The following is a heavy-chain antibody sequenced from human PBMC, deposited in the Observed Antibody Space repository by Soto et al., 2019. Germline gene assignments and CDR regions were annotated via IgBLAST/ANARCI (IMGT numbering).Heavy chain of an antibody. CDR3: ANSHAGAHITAAVH. J-gene: IGHJ4*02. Sequence: LSLTCAVSGGSIISGGYSWSWIRQPPGKGLEWIGYIYHSGSTYYNPSLKSRVTISVDRSKNQFSLKLSSVTAADTAVYYCANSHAGAHITAAVHWGQGTLVTVSS. D-gene: IGHD6-13*01. CDR1: GGSIISGGYS. CDR2: IYHSGST. V-gene: IGHV4-30-2*01.